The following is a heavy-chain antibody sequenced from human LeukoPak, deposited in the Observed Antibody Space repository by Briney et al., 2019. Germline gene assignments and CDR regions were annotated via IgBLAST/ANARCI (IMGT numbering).Heavy chain of an antibody. CDR1: GGSLSSYY. V-gene: IGHV4-59*01. CDR2: IYYSGST. J-gene: IGHJ4*02. D-gene: IGHD2-15*01. CDR3: ARDGGGKSRPFDY. Sequence: SETLSLTCTVSGGSLSSYYWSWIRQPPGKGLEWIGNIYYSGSTNYNPSLKSRVTISIDTSKNQFSLKVSSVTAADTAAYYCARDGGGKSRPFDYWGQGTPVTVSS.